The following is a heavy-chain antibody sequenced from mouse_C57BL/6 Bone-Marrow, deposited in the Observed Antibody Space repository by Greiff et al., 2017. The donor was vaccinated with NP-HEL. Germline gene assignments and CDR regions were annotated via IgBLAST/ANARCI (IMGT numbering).Heavy chain of an antibody. CDR2: IDPSDSET. Sequence: QVQLQQPGAELVRPGSSVKLSCKASGYTFTSYWMHWVKQRPIQGLEWIGNIDPSDSETHYNQKFKDKATLTVDKSSSTAYMQLSSLTSEDSAVYYCAREAKIITTVVVVDIWGQGNTLSVSS. CDR3: AREAKIITTVVVVDI. D-gene: IGHD1-1*01. CDR1: GYTFTSYW. J-gene: IGHJ2*01. V-gene: IGHV1-52*01.